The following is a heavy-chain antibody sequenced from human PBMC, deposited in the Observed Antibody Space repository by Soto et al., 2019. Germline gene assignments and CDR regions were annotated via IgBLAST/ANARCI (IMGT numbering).Heavy chain of an antibody. J-gene: IGHJ5*02. V-gene: IGHV1-18*01. Sequence: ASVKVSCKASGYTFSTDGISWLRQAPGQGLEWMGWISGYNGNTKYEQTLQGRVTMTTDTSTSTAYMELRSLTSDDTAVYYGARDGGQTVVDPWGQGTLVTVSS. CDR2: ISGYNGNT. CDR3: ARDGGQTVVDP. D-gene: IGHD3-3*01. CDR1: GYTFSTDG.